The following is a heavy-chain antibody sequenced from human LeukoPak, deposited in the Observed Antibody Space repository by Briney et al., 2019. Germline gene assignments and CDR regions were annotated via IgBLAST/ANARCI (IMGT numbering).Heavy chain of an antibody. D-gene: IGHD3-22*01. CDR2: IYSGGST. Sequence: GGSLRLSCAASGFTVSSNYMSWVRQAPGEGLEWVSVIYSGGSTYYADSVKGRFTISRDNSKNTLYLQMNSLRAEDTAVYYCARVLVAVFDYWGQGTLVTVSS. V-gene: IGHV3-66*01. CDR1: GFTVSSNY. J-gene: IGHJ4*02. CDR3: ARVLVAVFDY.